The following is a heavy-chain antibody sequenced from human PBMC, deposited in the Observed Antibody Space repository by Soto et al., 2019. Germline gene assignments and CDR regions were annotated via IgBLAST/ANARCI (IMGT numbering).Heavy chain of an antibody. CDR1: GFTLSSNG. J-gene: IGHJ4*02. CDR2: ISIGDITI. Sequence: EVQLVESGGGLVQPGGSLRLSCTASGFTLSSNGMNWVRQAPGTGLGWVSFISIGDITIDYADSVKGRFTISRDHAKNSLDLQMNSLGDEDTAVYYCARDWGIYYSDSGRHIPHLDSWGQGTLVTVSS. D-gene: IGHD3-22*01. V-gene: IGHV3-48*02. CDR3: ARDWGIYYSDSGRHIPHLDS.